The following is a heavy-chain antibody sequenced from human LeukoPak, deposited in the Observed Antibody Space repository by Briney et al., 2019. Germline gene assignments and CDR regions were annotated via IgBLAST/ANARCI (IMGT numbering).Heavy chain of an antibody. J-gene: IGHJ5*02. Sequence: GSLRLSCAASGFTVSSNYMSWVRQAPGKGLEWVSVNYSGGSTYYADSVKGRFTISRDNSKNTLYLQMNSLRAEDTAVYYCARESRHYDSSGYYYDWFDPWGQGTLVTVSS. D-gene: IGHD3-22*01. CDR1: GFTVSSNY. CDR2: NYSGGST. CDR3: ARESRHYDSSGYYYDWFDP. V-gene: IGHV3-53*01.